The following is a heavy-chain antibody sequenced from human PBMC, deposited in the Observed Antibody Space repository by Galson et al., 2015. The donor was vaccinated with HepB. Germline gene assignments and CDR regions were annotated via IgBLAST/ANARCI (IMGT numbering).Heavy chain of an antibody. V-gene: IGHV3-21*01. J-gene: IGHJ5*02. Sequence: SLRLSCVASGFTFSSYSMNWVRQAPGKGLEWVSSISSSSSYIYYADSVKGRFTISRDNAKNSLYLQMNSLRAEDTAVYYCARVVSSSWYTNWFDPWGQGTLVTVSS. CDR1: GFTFSSYS. CDR3: ARVVSSSWYTNWFDP. D-gene: IGHD6-13*01. CDR2: ISSSSSYI.